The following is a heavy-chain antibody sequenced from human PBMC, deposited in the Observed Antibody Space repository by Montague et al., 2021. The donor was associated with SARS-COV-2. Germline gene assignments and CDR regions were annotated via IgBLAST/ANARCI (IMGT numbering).Heavy chain of an antibody. Sequence: SETLSLTCTVSGGSISNYYWSWIRQPPGRGLEWIGYIYYSGSTDYSPSLKSRVTISLDTSKNQFSLKVTSVTAADTAVYYCARGGGYYNYGLDVWGPGTTVTGPS. CDR3: ARGGGYYNYGLDV. CDR2: IYYSGST. V-gene: IGHV4-59*01. D-gene: IGHD3-22*01. CDR1: GGSISNYY. J-gene: IGHJ6*02.